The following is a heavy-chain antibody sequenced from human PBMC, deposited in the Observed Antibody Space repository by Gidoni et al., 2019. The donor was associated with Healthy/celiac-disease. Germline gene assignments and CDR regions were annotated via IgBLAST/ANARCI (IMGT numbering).Heavy chain of an antibody. D-gene: IGHD3-10*01. CDR3: ANGSMVRGVNFDY. CDR2: ISGSGGST. J-gene: IGHJ4*02. Sequence: EVQRLESGGGLVQPGGSLRLSCEASGVTCSSYAMSWVRQAQGKGLEWVSAISGSGGSTYYAGSVKGRFTISRGNSKITLCLQMNSLRAEDTAVYYCANGSMVRGVNFDYWGQGTLVTVSS. CDR1: GVTCSSYA. V-gene: IGHV3-23*01.